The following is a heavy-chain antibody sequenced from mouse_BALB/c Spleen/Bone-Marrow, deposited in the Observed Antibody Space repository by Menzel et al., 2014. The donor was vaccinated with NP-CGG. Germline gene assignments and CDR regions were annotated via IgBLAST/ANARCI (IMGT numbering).Heavy chain of an antibody. CDR2: INPSTGYT. Sequence: QVQLQQSGAELAKPGASVKMSCKASGYTFTNYWMHWVKQRPGQGLEWIGYINPSTGYTEYKQKFKDKATLTADKSSSTAYMQLSSLTSEDSAVYYCARRGIYYGNYFAYWGQGTLVTVSA. D-gene: IGHD2-1*01. V-gene: IGHV1-7*01. CDR3: ARRGIYYGNYFAY. J-gene: IGHJ3*01. CDR1: GYTFTNYW.